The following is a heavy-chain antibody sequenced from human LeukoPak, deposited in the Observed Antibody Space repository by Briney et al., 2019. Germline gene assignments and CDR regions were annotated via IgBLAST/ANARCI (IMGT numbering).Heavy chain of an antibody. Sequence: PSETLSLTCTVSGGSISSYYWSSIRQPPGKGLEWIGYIYYSGSTNYNPSLKSRVTISVDTSKNQFSLKLSSVTAADTAVCYCARADRVGAGDYWGQGTLVTVSS. CDR2: IYYSGST. J-gene: IGHJ4*02. V-gene: IGHV4-59*01. CDR3: ARADRVGAGDY. CDR1: GGSISSYY. D-gene: IGHD1-14*01.